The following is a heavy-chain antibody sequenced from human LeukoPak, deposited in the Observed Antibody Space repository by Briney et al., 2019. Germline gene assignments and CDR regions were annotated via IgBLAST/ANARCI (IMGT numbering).Heavy chain of an antibody. CDR3: ARVPPIAAAGTDDDY. V-gene: IGHV3-21*01. CDR1: GFTFSSYS. CDR2: ISSSSSYI. Sequence: PGGSLRLSCAASGFTFSSYSMNWVRQAPGKGLGWVSSISSSSSYIYYADSVKGRFTISRDNAKNSLYLQMNSLRAEDTAVYYCARVPPIAAAGTDDDYWGQGTLVTVSS. D-gene: IGHD6-13*01. J-gene: IGHJ4*02.